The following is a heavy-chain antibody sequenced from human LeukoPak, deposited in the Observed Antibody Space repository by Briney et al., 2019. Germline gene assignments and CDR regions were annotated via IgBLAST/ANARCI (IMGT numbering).Heavy chain of an antibody. CDR2: INHSGST. CDR3: ARRSAMITFGGVIVIPIPSFDY. J-gene: IGHJ4*02. Sequence: PSETLSLTCTVYGGSFSGYYWSWIRQPPGKGLERIGEINHSGSTNYNPSLKSRVTISVDTSKNQFSLKLSSVTAADTAVYYCARRSAMITFGGVIVIPIPSFDYWGQGTLVTVSS. V-gene: IGHV4-34*01. D-gene: IGHD3-16*02. CDR1: GGSFSGYY.